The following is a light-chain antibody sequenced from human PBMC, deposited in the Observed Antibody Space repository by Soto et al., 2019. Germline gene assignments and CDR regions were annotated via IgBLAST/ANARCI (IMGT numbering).Light chain of an antibody. CDR2: EVT. CDR3: SSYAGSKNFVV. V-gene: IGLV2-8*01. J-gene: IGLJ2*01. Sequence: QSALTQPPSASGSPGQSVTISCTGTSSDIGGYKSVSWYQQHPGKAPKLIIYEVTEPPSGVPDRFSGSKSGNTASLNVSRLQAEDEGDYYCSSYAGSKNFVVFGGGTKLTV. CDR1: SSDIGGYKS.